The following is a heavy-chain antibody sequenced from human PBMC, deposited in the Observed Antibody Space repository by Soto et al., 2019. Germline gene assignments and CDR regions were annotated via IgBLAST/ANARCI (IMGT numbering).Heavy chain of an antibody. CDR1: GFSLSTSGVG. V-gene: IGHV2-5*02. CDR3: ARTYYDFWSGYYSGIFDY. D-gene: IGHD3-3*01. CDR2: IYWDDDK. J-gene: IGHJ4*02. Sequence: QITLKESGPTLVKPTQTLTPTCTFSGFSLSTSGVGVGWIRQPPGKALEWLALIYWDDDKRYSPSLKSRLTITKDTSKNQVVLTMTNMDPVDTATYYCARTYYDFWSGYYSGIFDYWGQGTLVTVSS.